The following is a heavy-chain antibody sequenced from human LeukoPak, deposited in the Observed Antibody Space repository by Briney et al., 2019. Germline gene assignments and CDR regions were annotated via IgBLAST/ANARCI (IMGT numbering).Heavy chain of an antibody. CDR2: INSDGSRT. Sequence: GGSLRLSCAASGFTFSNYWMHWVRQAPGKGLVWVSRINSDGSRTNYADSVKGRFTISRDNAKNTLYLQMNSLRAEDTAVYYCARELYSSGSPEVDYWGQGTLVTVSS. CDR3: ARELYSSGSPEVDY. D-gene: IGHD6-25*01. J-gene: IGHJ4*02. V-gene: IGHV3-74*01. CDR1: GFTFSNYW.